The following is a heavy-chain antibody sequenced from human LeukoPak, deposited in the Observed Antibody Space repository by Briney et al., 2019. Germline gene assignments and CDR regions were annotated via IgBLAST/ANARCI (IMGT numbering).Heavy chain of an antibody. V-gene: IGHV1-2*02. CDR2: INPNSGGT. D-gene: IGHD6-13*01. Sequence: EASVKVSCKASGYTFIGYYMHWVRQAPGQGLEWMGWINPNSGGTNYAQKFQGRVTMTRDTSISTAYMELSSLTSEDTAVYYCAGRLAAAGYLPDYWGPGTLVTVSS. J-gene: IGHJ4*02. CDR1: GYTFIGYY. CDR3: AGRLAAAGYLPDY.